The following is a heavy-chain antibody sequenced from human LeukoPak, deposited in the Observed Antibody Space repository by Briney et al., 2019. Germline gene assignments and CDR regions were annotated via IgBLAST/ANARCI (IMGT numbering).Heavy chain of an antibody. CDR1: GGSISSRNW. J-gene: IGHJ4*02. CDR3: ARAPHDYGDYSHFDY. CDR2: IYHSGST. Sequence: SETLSLTCAVSGGSISSRNWWSWVRQPPGKGLEWIGEIYHSGSTNYNPSLKTRVTISVDKSKNQFSLKLSSVTAADTAVYYCARAPHDYGDYSHFDYWGQGTLVTVSS. V-gene: IGHV4-4*02. D-gene: IGHD4-17*01.